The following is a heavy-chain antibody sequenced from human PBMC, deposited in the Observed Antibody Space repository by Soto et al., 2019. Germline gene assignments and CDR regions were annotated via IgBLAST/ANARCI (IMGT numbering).Heavy chain of an antibody. D-gene: IGHD3-10*01. J-gene: IGHJ5*02. V-gene: IGHV4-39*01. CDR1: GDSITSNDYF. CDR3: ARQMAREVYASPYWFDT. Sequence: QLQLQESGPGLVTPSETLSLTCTVSGDSITSNDYFCAWIRQPPGKGLEWIGAVNYIERTYYNPSLKSRVTISVVTSTTHFSLSLTPVTAAHTAFYYCARQMAREVYASPYWFDTWGQGALVTVSS. CDR2: VNYIERT.